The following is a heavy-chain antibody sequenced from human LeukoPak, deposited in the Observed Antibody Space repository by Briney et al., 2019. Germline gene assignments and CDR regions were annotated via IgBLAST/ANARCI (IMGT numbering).Heavy chain of an antibody. CDR3: ARGRSSGWYGVDYYFDY. CDR1: GGSFSGYY. CDR2: VNHSGST. J-gene: IGHJ4*02. Sequence: SETLSLTCAVYGGSFSGYYWSWIRQPPGKGLEWIGEVNHSGSTNYNPSLKSRVTISVDTSKNQFSLKLSSVTAADTAVYYCARGRSSGWYGVDYYFDYWGQGTLVTVSS. V-gene: IGHV4-34*01. D-gene: IGHD6-19*01.